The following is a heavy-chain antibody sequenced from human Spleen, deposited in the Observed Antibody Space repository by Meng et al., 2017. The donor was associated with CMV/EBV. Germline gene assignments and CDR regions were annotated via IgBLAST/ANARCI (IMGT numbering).Heavy chain of an antibody. CDR3: AKIGAAGTQDY. Sequence: SCGASGLNFDNYTMYWVRQTPGKRLEWVSLISWNGGGTYYGDSVKGRFTISRDNSKNSLFLQMNNLRTDDTALYYCAKIGAAGTQDYWGQGTLVTVSS. D-gene: IGHD1-1*01. CDR2: ISWNGGGT. J-gene: IGHJ4*02. CDR1: GLNFDNYT. V-gene: IGHV3-43*01.